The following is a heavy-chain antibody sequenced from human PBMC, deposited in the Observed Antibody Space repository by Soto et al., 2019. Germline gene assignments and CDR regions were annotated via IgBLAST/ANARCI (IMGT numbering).Heavy chain of an antibody. CDR1: GDSISNSGYY. CDR2: IYSTGST. CDR3: ARQTKIHCTTGICYPY. D-gene: IGHD2-8*01. V-gene: IGHV4-39*01. Sequence: QLQLQESGPGLVSPSETLSLTCTVSGDSISNSGYYWGWVRQPPGKGLEYIGSIYSTGSTHYNPSLKSRVSTSLDTSKSQFSLKRTSVTAADTAVYYCARQTKIHCTTGICYPYWGQGTPVTVSS. J-gene: IGHJ4*02.